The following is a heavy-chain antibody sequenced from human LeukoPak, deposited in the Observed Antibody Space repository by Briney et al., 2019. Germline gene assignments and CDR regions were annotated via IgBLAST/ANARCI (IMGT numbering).Heavy chain of an antibody. CDR1: GFTFSSYG. CDR2: ISYDGSNK. J-gene: IGHJ4*02. Sequence: PGGSLRLSCAASGFTFSSYGMHWVRQAPGKGLEWVAVISYDGSNKYYADSVKGRFTISRDNSKNTLYLQMNSLRAEDTAVYYCAKDLARGQWLEYELPDDYWGQGTLVTVSS. V-gene: IGHV3-30*18. CDR3: AKDLARGQWLEYELPDDY. D-gene: IGHD6-19*01.